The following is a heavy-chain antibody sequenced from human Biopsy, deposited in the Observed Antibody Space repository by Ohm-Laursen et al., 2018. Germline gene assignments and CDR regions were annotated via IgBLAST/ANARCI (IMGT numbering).Heavy chain of an antibody. D-gene: IGHD5-12*01. Sequence: SDTLSLTCTASGVSISTYYWSWIRQSPGRGLEWIAYIYYSGSTDYNPSLKSRVTISLDTSKNQFSLKLSSVTAADTAIYYCAREAIGVATAFDIWGQGTMATASS. CDR1: GVSISTYY. CDR3: AREAIGVATAFDI. V-gene: IGHV4-59*01. J-gene: IGHJ3*02. CDR2: IYYSGST.